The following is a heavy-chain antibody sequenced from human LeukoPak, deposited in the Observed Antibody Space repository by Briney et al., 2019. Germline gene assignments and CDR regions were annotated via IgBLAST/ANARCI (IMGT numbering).Heavy chain of an antibody. J-gene: IGHJ4*02. CDR3: ARPHYGASDY. Sequence: GESLKISFQGSGXSFTNYCIGWVRQMPGKGLEWMGIIYPGDSHIRLSPSFQGQVTISADKSISTAYLQWSSLKASDTAMYYCARPHYGASDYWGQGTLVTVSS. D-gene: IGHD3-16*01. CDR2: IYPGDSHI. CDR1: GXSFTNYC. V-gene: IGHV5-51*01.